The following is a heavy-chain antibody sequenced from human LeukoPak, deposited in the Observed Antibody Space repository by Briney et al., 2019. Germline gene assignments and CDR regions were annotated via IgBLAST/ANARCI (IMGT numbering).Heavy chain of an antibody. J-gene: IGHJ4*02. CDR2: IYYSGST. Sequence: SETLSLTCTVSGGSISSGDYYWSWIRQPPGKGLEWIGYIYYSGSTCYNPSLKSRVTISVDTSKNQFPLKLSSVTAADTAVYYCAREGYDSSGYYYGEVAYWGQGTLVTVSS. V-gene: IGHV4-30-4*01. CDR1: GGSISSGDYY. CDR3: AREGYDSSGYYYGEVAY. D-gene: IGHD3-22*01.